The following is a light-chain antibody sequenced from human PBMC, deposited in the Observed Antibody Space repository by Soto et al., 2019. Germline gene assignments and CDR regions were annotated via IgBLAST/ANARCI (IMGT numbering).Light chain of an antibody. V-gene: IGLV1-40*01. J-gene: IGLJ1*01. CDR3: QSYESSRYV. CDR1: SSNIGAGYD. Sequence: QSVLTQPPSVSGAPGQRVTISCTGSSSNIGAGYDVHWYQQLPGTAPKLLIYGNSNRPSGVPDRFSGSKSGTSASLAITGLQAEDEADYYCQSYESSRYVFGTGTKVTVX. CDR2: GNS.